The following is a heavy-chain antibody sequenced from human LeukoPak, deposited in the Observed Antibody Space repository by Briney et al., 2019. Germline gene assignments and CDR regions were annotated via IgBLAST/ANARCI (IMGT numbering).Heavy chain of an antibody. D-gene: IGHD2-2*01. Sequence: GGSLRLACAASGFSFSSYSMNWVRQAPGKGLEWVSSISSGSGYIYYADSVKGRFTISRDNAKNSLYLQMNSLRAEDTAVYYCARDTRYCSSTSCSRKYNWFDPWGQGTLVTVSS. CDR2: ISSGSGYI. J-gene: IGHJ5*02. V-gene: IGHV3-21*01. CDR1: GFSFSSYS. CDR3: ARDTRYCSSTSCSRKYNWFDP.